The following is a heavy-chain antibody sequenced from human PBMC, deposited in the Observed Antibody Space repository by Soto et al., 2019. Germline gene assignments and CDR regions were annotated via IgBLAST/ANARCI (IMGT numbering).Heavy chain of an antibody. D-gene: IGHD4-4*01. CDR3: ARHYDYSNYRGYYCYMDV. Sequence: QVQLVQSGAEVKKPGASVKVSCKASGYTFTSYGISWVRQAPGQGLEWMGWISAYNGNTNYAQKLQGRVTMTTDTSTSTAYMEQRSLRSDDTAVYYCARHYDYSNYRGYYCYMDVWGKGTTVTVSS. J-gene: IGHJ6*03. CDR2: ISAYNGNT. CDR1: GYTFTSYG. V-gene: IGHV1-18*01.